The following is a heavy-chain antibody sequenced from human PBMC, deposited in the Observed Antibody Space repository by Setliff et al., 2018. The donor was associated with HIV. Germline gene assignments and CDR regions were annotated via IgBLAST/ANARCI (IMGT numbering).Heavy chain of an antibody. CDR2: IIPSFGTA. CDR3: ARTDYGGNSGGNYFDY. CDR1: GDTFSNYA. D-gene: IGHD4-17*01. V-gene: IGHV1-69*05. J-gene: IGHJ4*02. Sequence: SVKVSCKASGDTFSNYALSWVRQAPGQGLEWMGGIIPSFGTASYAQKFQGRVTMTTDTATSTAYMEVRSLRSDDTAVYYCARTDYGGNSGGNYFDYWGQGSLVTVSS.